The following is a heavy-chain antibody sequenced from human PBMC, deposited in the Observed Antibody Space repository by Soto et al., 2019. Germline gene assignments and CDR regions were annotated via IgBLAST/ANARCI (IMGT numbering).Heavy chain of an antibody. J-gene: IGHJ6*02. CDR2: ISWNSGSI. Sequence: EVQLVESGGGLVQPGRSLRLSCAASGFTFDDYAMHWVRQAPGKGLEWVSGISWNSGSIGYADSVKGRFTISRDNAKNSLYLQMNSLRAEDTALYYCAKESHPRTYYYGMDVWGQGTTVTVSS. CDR3: AKESHPRTYYYGMDV. V-gene: IGHV3-9*01. CDR1: GFTFDDYA.